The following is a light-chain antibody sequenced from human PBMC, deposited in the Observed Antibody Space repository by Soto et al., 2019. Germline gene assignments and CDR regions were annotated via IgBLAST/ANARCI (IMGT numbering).Light chain of an antibody. CDR1: QGITNY. Sequence: IQLPQSPSSLSASVGDRVTITCRASQGITNYLAWYQQNPGKAPKLLIYAASTLQSGVPSRFSGSGSGTDFTRTISSLQPEDFATYFCQQVDSYPITFGQGTRLEIK. V-gene: IGKV1-9*01. CDR3: QQVDSYPIT. CDR2: AAS. J-gene: IGKJ5*01.